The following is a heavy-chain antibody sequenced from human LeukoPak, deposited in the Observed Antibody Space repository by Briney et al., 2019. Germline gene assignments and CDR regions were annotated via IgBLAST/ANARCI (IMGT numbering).Heavy chain of an antibody. V-gene: IGHV3-15*01. CDR2: IKSKTDGGTT. CDR1: GFTFSNAW. Sequence: PGGSLRLSCAASGFTFSNAWMSWVRQAPGKGLEWVGRIKSKTDGGTTDYAAPVKGRFTISRDDSKSTLYLQMNSLKTEGTAVYYCTTASRTYYYDHYYYMDVWGKGTTVTISS. J-gene: IGHJ6*03. D-gene: IGHD3-22*01. CDR3: TTASRTYYYDHYYYMDV.